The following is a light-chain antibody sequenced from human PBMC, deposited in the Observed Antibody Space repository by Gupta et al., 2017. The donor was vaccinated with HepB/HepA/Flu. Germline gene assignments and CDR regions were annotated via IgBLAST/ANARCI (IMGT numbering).Light chain of an antibody. CDR2: EVR. CDR1: SSDVGSYSL. V-gene: IGLV2-23*02. CDR3: CSYAGFSFV. Sequence: QSALTQPAPVSGSPGQSITISCPGTSSDVGSYSLVSWYQQHPGKAPKLMIYEVRKRPSGVSNRFSGSKSGNMASLTISGLQAEDEADYYCCSYAGFSFVFGTGTKVTVL. J-gene: IGLJ1*01.